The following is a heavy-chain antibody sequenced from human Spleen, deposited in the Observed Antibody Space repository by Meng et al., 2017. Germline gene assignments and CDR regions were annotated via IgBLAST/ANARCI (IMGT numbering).Heavy chain of an antibody. CDR3: ARDVYCSSTSCRNWYFDL. D-gene: IGHD2-2*01. V-gene: IGHV1-18*01. J-gene: IGHJ2*01. CDR2: TSVYDGNT. Sequence: QVQLVQSGAEVKKPGASVKASCKASGYTFTSYGIIWVRQAPGQGLEWMGWTSVYDGNTNYAQNLQGRVTMTADTSTTTAYMELRSLRSDDTAVYYCARDVYCSSTSCRNWYFDLWGRGTLVTVSS. CDR1: GYTFTSYG.